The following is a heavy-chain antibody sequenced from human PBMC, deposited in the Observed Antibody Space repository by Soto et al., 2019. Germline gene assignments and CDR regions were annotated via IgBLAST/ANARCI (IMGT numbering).Heavy chain of an antibody. Sequence: GGSLRLSCAASGFTFSSYAMSWVRQAPGKGLEWVSAISGSGGSTYYADSVKGRFTISRDNSKNTLYLQMNSLRAEDTAVYYCAKDPQQLVLIRYFDYWGQGTLVTVSS. CDR3: AKDPQQLVLIRYFDY. D-gene: IGHD6-13*01. CDR1: GFTFSSYA. V-gene: IGHV3-23*01. CDR2: ISGSGGST. J-gene: IGHJ4*02.